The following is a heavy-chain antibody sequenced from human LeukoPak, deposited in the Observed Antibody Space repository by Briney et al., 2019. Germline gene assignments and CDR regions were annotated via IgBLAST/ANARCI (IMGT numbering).Heavy chain of an antibody. CDR1: GYTFTSYG. J-gene: IGHJ4*02. Sequence: ASVKVSCKASGYTFTSYGISWVRQAPGQGLEWMGWISAYNGNTNYAQKLQGRVTMTTDTSTSTAYMELRSLRSDDTAVYYCALGYCSGGSCYTTDFDYWGQGTLVTVPS. CDR3: ALGYCSGGSCYTTDFDY. D-gene: IGHD2-15*01. CDR2: ISAYNGNT. V-gene: IGHV1-18*01.